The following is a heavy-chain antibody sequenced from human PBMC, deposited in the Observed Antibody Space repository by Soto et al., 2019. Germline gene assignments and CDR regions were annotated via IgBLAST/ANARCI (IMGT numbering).Heavy chain of an antibody. J-gene: IGHJ4*02. CDR2: IYWDDDK. D-gene: IGHD3-22*01. Sequence: SGPYAGEPTQTLTLTCTFSGFSLSTSGVGVGWIRQPPGKALEWLALIYWDDDKRYSPSLKSRLTITKDTSTNQVVLTMTNVDPVDTATYYCAHTFSSGTFDYWGQGTLVTVSS. CDR1: GFSLSTSGVG. CDR3: AHTFSSGTFDY. V-gene: IGHV2-5*02.